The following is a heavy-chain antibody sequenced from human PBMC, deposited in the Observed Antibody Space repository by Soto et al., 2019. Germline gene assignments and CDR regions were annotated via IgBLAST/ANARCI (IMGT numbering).Heavy chain of an antibody. CDR2: IYSGGST. D-gene: IGHD7-27*01. CDR3: ARAPNWYYFDY. Sequence: GGSLRLSCTASGFTVSSNYMSWVRQAPGKGLEWVSVIYSGGSTYYADSVKGRFTISRDNSKNTLYLQMNSLRAEDTAVYYCARAPNWYYFDYWGQGTLVTVSS. CDR1: GFTVSSNY. J-gene: IGHJ4*02. V-gene: IGHV3-66*01.